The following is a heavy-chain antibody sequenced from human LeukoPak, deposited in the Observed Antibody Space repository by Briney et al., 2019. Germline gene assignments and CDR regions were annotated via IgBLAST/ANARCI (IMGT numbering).Heavy chain of an antibody. CDR3: ATSLYYYDSSGYYGY. CDR1: GYTLTELS. CDR2: FDPEDGET. Sequence: ASVKVSCKVSGYTLTELSMHWVRQAPGKGLEWMGGFDPEDGETIYAQKFQGRVTMTEDTSTDTAYMELSSLRSEDTAVYYCATSLYYYDSSGYYGYWGQGTLVTASS. D-gene: IGHD3-22*01. J-gene: IGHJ4*02. V-gene: IGHV1-24*01.